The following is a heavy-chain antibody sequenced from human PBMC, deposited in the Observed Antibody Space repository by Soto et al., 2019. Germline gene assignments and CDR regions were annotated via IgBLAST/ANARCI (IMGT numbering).Heavy chain of an antibody. Sequence: QVQLVQSGAEVKKPGASVKVSCKASGYTFTSYGISWVRQAPGQGLEWMGWISAYDGNTNYAQKLQRRVTMTTDTSTSTAYMELRRLRSDDTAVYYCARDEGPGELGPNYYYYYGMDVWGQGTTVTVSS. CDR1: GYTFTSYG. CDR2: ISAYDGNT. J-gene: IGHJ6*02. CDR3: ARDEGPGELGPNYYYYYGMDV. V-gene: IGHV1-18*01. D-gene: IGHD1-26*01.